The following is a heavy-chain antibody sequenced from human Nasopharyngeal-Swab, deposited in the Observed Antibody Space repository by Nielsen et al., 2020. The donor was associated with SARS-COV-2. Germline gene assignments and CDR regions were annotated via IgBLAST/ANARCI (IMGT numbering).Heavy chain of an antibody. V-gene: IGHV4-4*02. Sequence: WIRQPPGKGLEWIGEIYNTGSTNYNPSLRSRVTMSVDKSKNQFSLKLSSVTAADTAVYYCARRSGYSYGYALDNWGPGTLVTVSS. J-gene: IGHJ4*02. CDR2: IYNTGST. D-gene: IGHD5-18*01. CDR3: ARRSGYSYGYALDN.